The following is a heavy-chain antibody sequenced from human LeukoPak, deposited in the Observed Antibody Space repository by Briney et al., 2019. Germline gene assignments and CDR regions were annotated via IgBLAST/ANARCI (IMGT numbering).Heavy chain of an antibody. Sequence: SETLSLTCTVSGDSLSRSSWSWIRQSPGGGLEWIGYMFYGGTTNHNPSLKGRVTMSMVTSKDQFSLSLSSVTAADTSVYYCASDTAAGTGWGQGTLVTVSS. CDR3: ASDTAAGTG. J-gene: IGHJ4*02. D-gene: IGHD6-13*01. V-gene: IGHV4-59*08. CDR2: MFYGGTT. CDR1: GDSLSRSS.